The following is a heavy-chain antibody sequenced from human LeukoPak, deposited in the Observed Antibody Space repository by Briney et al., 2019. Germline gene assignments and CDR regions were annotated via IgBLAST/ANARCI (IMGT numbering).Heavy chain of an antibody. V-gene: IGHV4-59*01. CDR2: IYYSGNT. CDR1: SGSITDYY. D-gene: IGHD6-13*01. Sequence: SETLSLTCTVSSGSITDYYWSWIRQPPGKGLEWIGFIYYSGNTNYNPSLKSRVTISVDTSKNQFSLKLSSVTAADTAVYFCARGRVSSSSWSSTYYYYFYMDVWGKGTTVTVSS. J-gene: IGHJ6*03. CDR3: ARGRVSSSSWSSTYYYYFYMDV.